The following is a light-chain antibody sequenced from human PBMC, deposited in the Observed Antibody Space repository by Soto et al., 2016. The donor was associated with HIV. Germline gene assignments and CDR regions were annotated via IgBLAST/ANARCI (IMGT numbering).Light chain of an antibody. V-gene: IGKV1-39*01. CDR3: QQSYITPRT. Sequence: DIQVTQSPSSLSASVGDRVTITCQASQEISNYLNWYQQKPGKAPKLLIFDASNLQSGVPSRFSGSGSGTDFTLIISSLQPEDFATYYCQQSYITPRTFGQGTKVEIK. CDR2: DAS. J-gene: IGKJ1*01. CDR1: QEISNY.